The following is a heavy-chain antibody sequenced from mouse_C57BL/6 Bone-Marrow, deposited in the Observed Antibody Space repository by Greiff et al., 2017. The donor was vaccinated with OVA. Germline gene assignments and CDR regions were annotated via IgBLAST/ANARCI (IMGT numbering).Heavy chain of an antibody. CDR2: IWSGGST. Sequence: VMLVESGPGLVQPSQSLSITCTVSGFSLTSYGVHWVRQSPGKGLEWLGVIWSGGSTDYNAAFISRLSISKDNSKSQVFFKMNSLQADETAIYDCAGSPYYAMDYWGQGTSVTVSS. CDR1: GFSLTSYG. CDR3: AGSPYYAMDY. V-gene: IGHV2-2*01. J-gene: IGHJ4*01.